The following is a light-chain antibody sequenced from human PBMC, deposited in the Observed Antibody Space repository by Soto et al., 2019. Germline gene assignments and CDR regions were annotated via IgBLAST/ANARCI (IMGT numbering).Light chain of an antibody. Sequence: DIQMTPSPSSLSASVGDRVTITCRASQSISSYLNWYQQKPGKAPKLLIYAASSLASGVPSRFSGSGSGTDFILTISSLRPEDFATYYCQQSYSIPWTFGQGTEVESK. J-gene: IGKJ1*01. CDR3: QQSYSIPWT. V-gene: IGKV1-39*01. CDR1: QSISSY. CDR2: AAS.